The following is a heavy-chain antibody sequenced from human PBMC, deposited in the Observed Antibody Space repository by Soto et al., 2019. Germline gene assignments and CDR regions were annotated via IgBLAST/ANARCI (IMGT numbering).Heavy chain of an antibody. CDR3: ARGQRSDYYYYYYRAV. V-gene: IGHV4-59*01. CDR1: GGSISSYY. CDR2: IYYSGST. D-gene: IGHD1-1*01. Sequence: QVQLQESGPGLVKPSETLSLTCTVSGGSISSYYWSWIRQPPGKGLEWIGYIYYSGSTNYNPSLKSRVTISVDTSKNQFSLKLSSVTAADTAVYYCARGQRSDYYYYYYRAVLGKGTTVTVSS. J-gene: IGHJ6*03.